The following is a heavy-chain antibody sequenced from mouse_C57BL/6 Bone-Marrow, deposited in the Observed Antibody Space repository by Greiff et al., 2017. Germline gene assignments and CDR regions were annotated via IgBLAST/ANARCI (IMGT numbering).Heavy chain of an antibody. CDR3: ASITAVVEVDD. CDR2: IHPNSGST. D-gene: IGHD1-1*01. V-gene: IGHV1-64*01. Sequence: VQLQQPGAELVKPGASVKLSCKASGYTFPSSWMHWVKQRPGQGLEWIGMIHPNSGSTNYNEKFKSKATLTVDKSSSTAYMQLSSLTSEDSAVYCYASITAVVEVDDWGQGTTLTVSS. J-gene: IGHJ2*01. CDR1: GYTFPSSW.